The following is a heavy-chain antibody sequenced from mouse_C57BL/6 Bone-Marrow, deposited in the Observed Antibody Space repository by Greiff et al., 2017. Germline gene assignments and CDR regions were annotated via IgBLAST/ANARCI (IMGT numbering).Heavy chain of an antibody. CDR1: GYTFTSYG. V-gene: IGHV1-81*01. Sequence: QVQLQQSGAELARPGASVKLSCKASGYTFTSYGISWVKQRTGQGLEWIGEIYPRSGNTYYNEKFKGKATLTADKSSSTACMELRSLTSEDSAVYFCASRYYGSSYGRYFDVWGTGTTVTVSS. CDR2: IYPRSGNT. D-gene: IGHD1-1*01. CDR3: ASRYYGSSYGRYFDV. J-gene: IGHJ1*03.